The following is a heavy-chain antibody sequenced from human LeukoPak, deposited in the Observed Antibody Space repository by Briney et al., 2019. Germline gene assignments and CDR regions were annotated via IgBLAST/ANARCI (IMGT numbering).Heavy chain of an antibody. J-gene: IGHJ4*02. D-gene: IGHD6-19*01. CDR2: IYYSGST. CDR3: ARGTITVAGIFDY. Sequence: SETLSLTCTVSGGSVSSYYWSWIRQPPGKGLEWIGYIYYSGSTNYNPSLKSRVTISVDTSKNQFSLKLNSVTAADTAVYYCARGTITVAGIFDYWGQGTLVTVSS. V-gene: IGHV4-59*02. CDR1: GGSVSSYY.